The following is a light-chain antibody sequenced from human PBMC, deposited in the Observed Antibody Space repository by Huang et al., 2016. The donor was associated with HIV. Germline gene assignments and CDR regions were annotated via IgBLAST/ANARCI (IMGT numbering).Light chain of an antibody. CDR1: QSISRW. CDR2: AAS. CDR3: QQYSSYPWT. J-gene: IGKJ1*01. V-gene: IGKV1-5*01. Sequence: DIQMTQSPSTLSASVGDSVTIPCRASQSISRWLAWYKQKPGKAPKLLIYAASTLKSGGPSRFSGSGSGTDFTLTISSLQPDDFATYYCQQYSSYPWTFGPGTKVEI.